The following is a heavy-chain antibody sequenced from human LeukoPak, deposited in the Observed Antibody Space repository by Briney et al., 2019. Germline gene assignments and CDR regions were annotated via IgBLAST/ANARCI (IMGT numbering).Heavy chain of an antibody. Sequence: ASVKVSCKASGYTFTSYDINWVRQATGQGLEWMGWMNPNSGNTGYAQKFRGRVTMTRNTSISTAYMELSSLRSEDTAVYYCARGLKKSYSSSWYSARPTGWFDPWGQGTLVTVSS. D-gene: IGHD6-13*01. V-gene: IGHV1-8*01. CDR2: MNPNSGNT. J-gene: IGHJ5*02. CDR1: GYTFTSYD. CDR3: ARGLKKSYSSSWYSARPTGWFDP.